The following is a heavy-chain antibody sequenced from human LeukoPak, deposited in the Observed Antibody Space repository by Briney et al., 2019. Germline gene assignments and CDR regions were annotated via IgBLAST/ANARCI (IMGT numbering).Heavy chain of an antibody. CDR1: GYRFTDYY. V-gene: IGHV1-2*02. D-gene: IGHD5-24*01. CDR2: VNPNNGAT. Sequence: ASVKVSCKASGYRFTDYYMHWLRQAPGQWLEWMGWVNPNNGATNYAQKFQGRVTITRGPSISTVYMDLTSLRSDDSAIYYCARDYGEAATITAFRTYYYFDHWGQGTLVTVSS. CDR3: ARDYGEAATITAFRTYYYFDH. J-gene: IGHJ4*02.